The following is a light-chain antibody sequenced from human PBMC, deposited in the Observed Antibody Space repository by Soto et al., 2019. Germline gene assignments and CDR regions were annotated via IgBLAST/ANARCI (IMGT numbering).Light chain of an antibody. V-gene: IGKV3-20*01. Sequence: DIVVTQSPGTVSLSPGERATLSCRASQSVSSSYLAWYQQKPGQAPRLLIYGASSRATGIPDRFSGSGSGTDFTLTISRLEPEDFAVYYCQQYGSSPRKTFGQGTKVDIK. J-gene: IGKJ1*01. CDR3: QQYGSSPRKT. CDR2: GAS. CDR1: QSVSSSY.